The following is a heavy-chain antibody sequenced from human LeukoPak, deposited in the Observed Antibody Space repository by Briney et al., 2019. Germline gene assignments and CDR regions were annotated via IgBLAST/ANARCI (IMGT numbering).Heavy chain of an antibody. CDR2: AGTATDT. V-gene: IGHV3-23*01. D-gene: IGHD3-16*01. CDR3: AKEGSRRRFDFDS. J-gene: IGHJ4*02. Sequence: GGSLRLSCAASEFTFSNFAMSWFRQAPGRGLEWVSAAGTATDTSYADSVKGRSTISRDNSKNTLYLQMNSLGAEDTAVYYCAKEGSRRRFDFDSWGRGTLVTVSS. CDR1: EFTFSNFA.